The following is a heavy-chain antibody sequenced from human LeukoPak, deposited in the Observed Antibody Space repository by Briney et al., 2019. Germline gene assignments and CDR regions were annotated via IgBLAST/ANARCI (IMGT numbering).Heavy chain of an antibody. J-gene: IGHJ4*02. CDR2: IWYDGSNK. Sequence: GGSLRLSCAASGFTFSSYAMSWVRQAPGKGLEWVAVIWYDGSNKYYADSVKGRFTIYRDNSKNTLYLQMNSLRAEDTAVYYCARDGVGATTYDYWGQGTLVTVSS. V-gene: IGHV3-33*08. D-gene: IGHD1-26*01. CDR3: ARDGVGATTYDY. CDR1: GFTFSSYA.